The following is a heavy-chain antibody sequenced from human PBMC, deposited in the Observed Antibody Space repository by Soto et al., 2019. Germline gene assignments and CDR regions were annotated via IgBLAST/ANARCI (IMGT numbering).Heavy chain of an antibody. J-gene: IGHJ1*01. D-gene: IGHD6-13*01. V-gene: IGHV3-48*01. CDR3: ARDLGSSWYPEYFQH. CDR2: ISSSSSTI. Sequence: GGSLRLSCAASGFTFSSYSMNWVRQAPGKGLEWVSYISSSSSTIYYADSVKGRFTISRDNAKNSLYLQMNSLRTEDTAVYYCARDLGSSWYPEYFQHWGQGTLVTVSS. CDR1: GFTFSSYS.